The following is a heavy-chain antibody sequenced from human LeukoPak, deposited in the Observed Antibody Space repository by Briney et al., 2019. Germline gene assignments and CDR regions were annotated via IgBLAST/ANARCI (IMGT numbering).Heavy chain of an antibody. Sequence: AGSLRLSCAASGFIFSTYEMNWVRQAPGKGLEWVSYISSSGSTIYYADSVKGRFTISRDNAKNSLYLQMNSLRAEDTAIYYCARDGDLTPAVPFDYWGQGTLLTVSS. V-gene: IGHV3-48*03. CDR3: ARDGDLTPAVPFDY. J-gene: IGHJ4*02. CDR1: GFIFSTYE. D-gene: IGHD6-25*01. CDR2: ISSSGSTI.